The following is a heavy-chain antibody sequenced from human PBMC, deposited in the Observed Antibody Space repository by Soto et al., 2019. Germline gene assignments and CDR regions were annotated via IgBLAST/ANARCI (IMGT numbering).Heavy chain of an antibody. J-gene: IGHJ6*02. CDR1: GYTFTGYY. Sequence: ASVRFSCKASGYTFTGYYMHWVRQAPGQGLEWMGWINPNSGGTNYAQKFQGRVTMTRDTSISTAYMELSRLRSDDTAVYYCASYDLGWYGMDVWGQGTTVTVAS. V-gene: IGHV1-2*02. D-gene: IGHD3-3*01. CDR2: INPNSGGT. CDR3: ASYDLGWYGMDV.